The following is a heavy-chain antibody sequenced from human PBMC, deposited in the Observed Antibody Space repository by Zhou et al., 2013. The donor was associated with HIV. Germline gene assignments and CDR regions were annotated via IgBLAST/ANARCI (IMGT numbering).Heavy chain of an antibody. CDR3: ARGTDSHYYYYYYMDV. Sequence: VQLVQSGAEVKKPGASVKVSCKASGYTFTDYYIHWVRQAPGQGLEWMGWINPDSGGTNYAQKFQGRVTMTRDTSITTAYMELSRLRSDDTAVYYCARGTDSHYYYYYYMDVWGKGTTVTVSS. CDR2: INPDSGGT. J-gene: IGHJ6*03. V-gene: IGHV1-2*02. D-gene: IGHD3-22*01. CDR1: GYTFTDYY.